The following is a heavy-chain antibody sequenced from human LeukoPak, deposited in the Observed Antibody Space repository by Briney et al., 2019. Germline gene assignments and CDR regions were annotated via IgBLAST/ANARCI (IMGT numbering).Heavy chain of an antibody. J-gene: IGHJ4*02. CDR1: GGSISSYY. CDR3: ARGGDYDSSGYYRNSTFLFDY. CDR2: INHSGST. D-gene: IGHD3-22*01. V-gene: IGHV4-34*01. Sequence: PSETLSLTCTVSGGSISSYYWSWIRQPPGKGLEWIGEINHSGSTNYNPSLKSRVTISVDTSKNQFSLKLSSVTAADTAVYYCARGGDYDSSGYYRNSTFLFDYWGQGTLVTVSS.